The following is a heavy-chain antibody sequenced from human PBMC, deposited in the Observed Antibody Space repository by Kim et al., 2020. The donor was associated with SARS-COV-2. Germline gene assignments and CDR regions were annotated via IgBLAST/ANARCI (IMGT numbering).Heavy chain of an antibody. CDR3: AKDVYGSGSSNFDY. J-gene: IGHJ4*02. V-gene: IGHV3-30*18. CDR1: GFTFSSYG. CDR2: ISYDGSNK. D-gene: IGHD3-10*01. Sequence: GGSLRLSCAASGFTFSSYGMHWVRQAPGKGLEWVAVISYDGSNKYYADSVKGRFTISRDNSKNTLYLQMNSLRAEDTAVYYCAKDVYGSGSSNFDYWGQGTLVTVSS.